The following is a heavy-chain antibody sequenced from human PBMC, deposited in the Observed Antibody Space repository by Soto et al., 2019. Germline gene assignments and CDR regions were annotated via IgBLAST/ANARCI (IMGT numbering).Heavy chain of an antibody. D-gene: IGHD4-17*01. J-gene: IGHJ6*03. CDR3: AKDATTVTTFGYYYMDV. Sequence: VQLLESGGGLVQPGGSLRLSCAASGFTFSSYAMSWVRQAPGKGLEWVSAISGSGGSTYYADSVKGRFTISRDNSKNTLYLQMNSLRAEDTAVYYCAKDATTVTTFGYYYMDVWGKGTTVTVSS. CDR2: ISGSGGST. V-gene: IGHV3-23*01. CDR1: GFTFSSYA.